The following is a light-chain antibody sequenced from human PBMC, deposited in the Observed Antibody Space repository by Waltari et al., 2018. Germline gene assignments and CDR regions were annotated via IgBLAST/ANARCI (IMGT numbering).Light chain of an antibody. CDR1: QSVTSNY. J-gene: IGKJ4*01. CDR3: QQYDSSHLT. CDR2: GAS. V-gene: IGKV3-20*01. Sequence: EIVLTQSPGTLSLSPGERATLSCRASQSVTSNYLAWYQQKPGQAPRLLIDGASSRATGIADRFSGSGSGTDFTLTISRLEPEDCAVYYCQQYDSSHLTFGGGTKVEIK.